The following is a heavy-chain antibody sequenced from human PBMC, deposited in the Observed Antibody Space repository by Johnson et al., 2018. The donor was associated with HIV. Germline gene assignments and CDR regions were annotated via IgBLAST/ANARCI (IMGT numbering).Heavy chain of an antibody. CDR1: GFTFSSYA. Sequence: VQLVESGGGVVQPGRSLRLSCAASGFTFSSYAMHWVRQAPGKGLEWVGRIRSKTDGGTTEYAAPVKGRFTISRDDSKNTLYLQMNSLKTEDTAVYYCSTDVTDTGTTYYNAFDVWGQGTMVTVSS. J-gene: IGHJ3*01. D-gene: IGHD4-11*01. V-gene: IGHV3-15*01. CDR3: STDVTDTGTTYYNAFDV. CDR2: IRSKTDGGTT.